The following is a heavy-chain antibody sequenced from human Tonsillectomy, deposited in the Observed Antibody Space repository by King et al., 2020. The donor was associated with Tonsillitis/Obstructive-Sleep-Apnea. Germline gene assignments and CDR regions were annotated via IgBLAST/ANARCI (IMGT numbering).Heavy chain of an antibody. D-gene: IGHD5-12*01. CDR3: ARAHSGYDHYYYSYYMDV. CDR1: GGSFSGYY. Sequence: VQLQQWGAGLLKPSETLSLTCAVYGGSFSGYYWSWIRQPPGKGLEWIGEINHSGSINYNPSLKSRLTISIDTSKNQFSLKLSSVTAADTAVYYCARAHSGYDHYYYSYYMDVWGKGTTVTVSS. J-gene: IGHJ6*03. CDR2: INHSGSI. V-gene: IGHV4-34*01.